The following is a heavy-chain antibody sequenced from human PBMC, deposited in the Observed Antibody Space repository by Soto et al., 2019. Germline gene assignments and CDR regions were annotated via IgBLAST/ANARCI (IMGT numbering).Heavy chain of an antibody. CDR1: GFTFSSYA. D-gene: IGHD3-22*01. CDR3: ARDSNYYDSGGYWGGGAFDI. J-gene: IGHJ3*02. CDR2: ISYDGSNK. V-gene: IGHV3-30-3*01. Sequence: QVQLVESGGGVVQPGRSLRLSCAASGFTFSSYAMHWVRQAPGKGLEWVAVISYDGSNKYYADSVKGRFTISRDNSKNALYRLMNSLRAEDTAVYYCARDSNYYDSGGYWGGGAFDIWGQGTMVTVSS.